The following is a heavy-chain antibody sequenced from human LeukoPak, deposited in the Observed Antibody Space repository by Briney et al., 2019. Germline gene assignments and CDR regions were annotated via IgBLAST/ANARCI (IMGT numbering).Heavy chain of an antibody. D-gene: IGHD2-21*01. CDR3: VKDPRDTYGTNWFVS. Sequence: GGSLRLSCVASGFSFGNYAMSWVRQAPGKGLQWVSQISGTGGGTWYAGFARDRFTLSRDNSKKTLYLQMSGLRVEDTAMYYCVKDPRDTYGTNWFVSWGQGTLLIVSS. CDR1: GFSFGNYA. V-gene: IGHV3-23*01. J-gene: IGHJ5*01. CDR2: ISGTGGGT.